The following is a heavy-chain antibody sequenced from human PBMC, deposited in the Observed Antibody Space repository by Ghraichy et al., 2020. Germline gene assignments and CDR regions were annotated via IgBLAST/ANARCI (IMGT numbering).Heavy chain of an antibody. CDR3: AKDRDYSDSSGYYFNAFDI. J-gene: IGHJ3*02. Sequence: GESLNISCAASGFTFSSYAMSWVRQAPGKGLEWVSAIRGSDSSTYYTDSVKGRFTISRDNSKNTLYLQMNSLRAEDTAVYYCAKDRDYSDSSGYYFNAFDIWGQGTMVTVSS. V-gene: IGHV3-23*01. CDR2: IRGSDSST. CDR1: GFTFSSYA. D-gene: IGHD3-22*01.